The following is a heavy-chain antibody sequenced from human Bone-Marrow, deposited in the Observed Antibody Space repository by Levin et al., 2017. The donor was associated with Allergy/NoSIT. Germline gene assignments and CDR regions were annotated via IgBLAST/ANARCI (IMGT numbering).Heavy chain of an antibody. D-gene: IGHD5-18*01. V-gene: IGHV1-69*06. Sequence: SVKVSCKASGGTFTNFAIPWVRQAPGQGLEWMGSVIPIFGTTHYAKNFQGRGTMTADISTNTAFMELSGLRSDDTAIYLCARALPGYRPVYCWFDLWGQGTQFTFSS. CDR2: VIPIFGTT. CDR3: ARALPGYRPVYCWFDL. CDR1: GGTFTNFA. J-gene: IGHJ5*02.